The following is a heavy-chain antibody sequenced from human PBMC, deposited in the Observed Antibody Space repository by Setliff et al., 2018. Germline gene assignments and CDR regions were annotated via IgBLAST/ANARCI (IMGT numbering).Heavy chain of an antibody. V-gene: IGHV4-34*01. Sequence: SETLSLTCAAYGGTFSDYYWTWIRQAPGKGLEWIGEINHSGTTNYNPSLKSRVTISIDTSKNQFSLNLTSVTAADTAVYYCARDRTYYASGTYTRWFDYWGQGSLVTVSS. J-gene: IGHJ4*02. D-gene: IGHD3-10*01. CDR1: GGTFSDYY. CDR2: INHSGTT. CDR3: ARDRTYYASGTYTRWFDY.